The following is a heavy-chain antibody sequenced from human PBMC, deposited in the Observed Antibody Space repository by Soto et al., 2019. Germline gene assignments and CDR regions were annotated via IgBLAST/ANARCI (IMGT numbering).Heavy chain of an antibody. CDR2: ISYDGSNK. V-gene: IGHV3-30-3*01. Sequence: GGSLRLSCAASGFTFSSYAMHWVRQAPGKGLEWVAVISYDGSNKYYADSVKGRFTISRDNSKNTLYLQMNSLRAEDTAVYYCARATNNHDFWSGVGMDLWGPGTTVTVFS. CDR1: GFTFSSYA. D-gene: IGHD3-3*01. J-gene: IGHJ6*02. CDR3: ARATNNHDFWSGVGMDL.